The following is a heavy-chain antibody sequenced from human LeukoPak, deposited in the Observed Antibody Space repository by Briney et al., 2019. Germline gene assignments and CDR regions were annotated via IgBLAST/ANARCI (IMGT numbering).Heavy chain of an antibody. V-gene: IGHV4-34*01. J-gene: IGHJ4*02. Sequence: PSETLSLTCAVYGGSFSGFYWSWIRQPPGKGLEWIGEINHSGSTNYNPSLKSRVTISVDTSKNQFSLKLSSVTAADTAVYYCARLILGRLDHFDSWGQGALVTVSS. D-gene: IGHD3-9*01. CDR2: INHSGST. CDR3: ARLILGRLDHFDS. CDR1: GGSFSGFY.